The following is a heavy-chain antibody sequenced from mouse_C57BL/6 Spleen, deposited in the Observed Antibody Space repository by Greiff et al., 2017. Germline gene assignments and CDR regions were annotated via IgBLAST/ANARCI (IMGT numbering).Heavy chain of an antibody. D-gene: IGHD2-3*01. CDR2: ISSGSSTI. CDR3: ARRSSSMVHYAMDY. Sequence: EVKLMESGGGLVKPGGSLKLSCAASGFTFSDYGMHWVRQAPEKGLEWVAYISSGSSTIYYADTVKGRFTISRDNAKNTLFLQMTSLRSEDTAMXYGARRSSSMVHYAMDYWGQGTSVTVSS. CDR1: GFTFSDYG. V-gene: IGHV5-17*01. J-gene: IGHJ4*01.